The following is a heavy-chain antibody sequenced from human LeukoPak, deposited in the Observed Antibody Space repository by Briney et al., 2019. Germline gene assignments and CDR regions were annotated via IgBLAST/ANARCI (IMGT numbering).Heavy chain of an antibody. CDR3: ARDSDWDGLTFDY. Sequence: GGSLRLSCTVSGFTVSSNSMSWVRQAPGKGLEWVSFIYSDNTHYSDSVKGRFTISRDNSKNTLYLQMNSLRAEDTGVYYCARDSDWDGLTFDYRGRGTLVTVSS. V-gene: IGHV3-53*01. CDR2: IYSDNT. D-gene: IGHD1-1*01. J-gene: IGHJ4*02. CDR1: GFTVSSNS.